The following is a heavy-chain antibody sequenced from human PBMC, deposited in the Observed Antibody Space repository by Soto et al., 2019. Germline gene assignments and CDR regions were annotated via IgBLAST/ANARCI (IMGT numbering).Heavy chain of an antibody. CDR2: ISGSGDST. D-gene: IGHD6-13*01. J-gene: IGHJ5*02. CDR3: AKDRYSSSWYPGWFDP. Sequence: LRLSCAASGFTFSSYAMRWVRQAPVKGLEWVSAISGSGDSTYYADSVKGRFTISRDNSKNTLYLQMNSLRAEDTAVYYCAKDRYSSSWYPGWFDPWGQGTLVTVSS. CDR1: GFTFSSYA. V-gene: IGHV3-23*01.